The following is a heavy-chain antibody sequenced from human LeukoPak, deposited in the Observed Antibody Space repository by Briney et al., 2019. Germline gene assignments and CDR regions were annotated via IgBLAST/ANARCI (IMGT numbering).Heavy chain of an antibody. V-gene: IGHV4-4*07. J-gene: IGHJ3*02. Sequence: ASETLSLTCTVSGFTISSYYWSWIRQPVGKGLEWIGRIYTSGSTNYNPSLKSRVTTSVDTSKNQFYLKLSSVTAADTAVYYCARLNWGPRGAFDIWGQGTMVTVSS. CDR1: GFTISSYY. CDR2: IYTSGST. D-gene: IGHD7-27*01. CDR3: ARLNWGPRGAFDI.